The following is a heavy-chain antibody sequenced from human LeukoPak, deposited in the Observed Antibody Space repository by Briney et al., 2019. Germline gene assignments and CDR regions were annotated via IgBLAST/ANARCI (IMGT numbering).Heavy chain of an antibody. Sequence: ASVKVSCQASGGTFSSYAISWVRQAPGQGLEWMGGIIPIFGTANYAQKFQGRVTITADESTSTAYMELSSLRSEDTAVYYCARAPHDYGDYEYYFDYWGQGTLVTVSS. J-gene: IGHJ4*02. V-gene: IGHV1-69*13. CDR2: IIPIFGTA. CDR1: GGTFSSYA. D-gene: IGHD4-17*01. CDR3: ARAPHDYGDYEYYFDY.